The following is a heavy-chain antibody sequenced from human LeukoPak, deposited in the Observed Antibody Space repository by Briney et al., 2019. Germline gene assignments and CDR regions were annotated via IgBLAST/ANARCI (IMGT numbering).Heavy chain of an antibody. V-gene: IGHV1-69*13. D-gene: IGHD3-9*01. J-gene: IGHJ5*02. CDR1: GGTFSSYA. Sequence: GASVKVSCKASGGTFSSYAISWVRQAPGQGLEWMGGIIPIFGTANYAQKFQGRVTITADESTSTAYMELSSLRSEDTAVYYCATLGRFYDILTGPFDPWGQGTLVTVSA. CDR2: IIPIFGTA. CDR3: ATLGRFYDILTGPFDP.